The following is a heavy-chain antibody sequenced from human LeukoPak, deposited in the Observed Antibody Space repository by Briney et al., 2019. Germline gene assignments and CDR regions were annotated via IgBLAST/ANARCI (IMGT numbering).Heavy chain of an antibody. V-gene: IGHV1-2*02. CDR1: GYTFAAHY. CDR2: ITPHNGVT. D-gene: IGHD3-22*01. Sequence: ASVTVSCKASGYTFAAHYIHWVRQAPGQGLEWMGWITPHNGVTKYAQKFQGRVTMTWDTSISTAYMEMYSLTSDDTAVYYCARDRTDYYDSRGYFPNWFDPWGQGTLVTVSS. CDR3: ARDRTDYYDSRGYFPNWFDP. J-gene: IGHJ5*02.